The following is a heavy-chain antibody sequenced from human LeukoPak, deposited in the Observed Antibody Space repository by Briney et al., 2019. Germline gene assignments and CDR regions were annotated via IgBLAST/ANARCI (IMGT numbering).Heavy chain of an antibody. D-gene: IGHD3-3*01. V-gene: IGHV1-69*13. J-gene: IGHJ6*02. CDR2: IIPIFGTA. CDR1: GGTFSSYA. CDR3: ARSHLPYDFWSGYLYYYGMDV. Sequence: ASVKVSCKASGGTFSSYAISWVRQVPGQGLEWMGGIIPIFGTANYAQKFQGRVTITADESTSTAYMELSSLRSEDTAVYYCARSHLPYDFWSGYLYYYGMDVWGQGTTVTVSS.